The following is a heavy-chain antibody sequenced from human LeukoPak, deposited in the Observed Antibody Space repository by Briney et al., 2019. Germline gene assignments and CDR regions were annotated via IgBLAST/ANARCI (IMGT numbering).Heavy chain of an antibody. CDR1: GGSISSSSYY. Sequence: SETLSLTCTVSGGSISSSSYYWGWIRQPPGKGLEWIGEINHSGSTNYNPSLKSRVTISVDTSKNQFSLKLSSVTAADTAVYYCASETYEAMVRGRENWFDPWGQGTLSPSPQ. D-gene: IGHD3-10*01. V-gene: IGHV4-39*07. CDR2: INHSGST. J-gene: IGHJ5*02. CDR3: ASETYEAMVRGRENWFDP.